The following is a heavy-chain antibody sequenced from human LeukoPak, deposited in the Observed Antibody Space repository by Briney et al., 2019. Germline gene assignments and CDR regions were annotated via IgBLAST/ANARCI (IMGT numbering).Heavy chain of an antibody. CDR1: GFTFSSYV. Sequence: GGSLRLSCAVSGFTFSSYVMSWVRQAPGKGLEWVSAISGSGGSTYYADSVKGRFTISRDNSKNTLYLQMNSLRAEDTAVYYCAREEVSSPNFDYWGQGTLVTVSS. J-gene: IGHJ4*02. CDR2: ISGSGGST. V-gene: IGHV3-23*01. CDR3: AREEVSSPNFDY.